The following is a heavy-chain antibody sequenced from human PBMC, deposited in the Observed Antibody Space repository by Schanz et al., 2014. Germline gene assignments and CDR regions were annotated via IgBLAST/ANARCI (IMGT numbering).Heavy chain of an antibody. CDR1: GFNFNTYA. D-gene: IGHD5-12*01. CDR2: LTEGGGGT. Sequence: EVQLLESGGGLAQPGGSLRLACAASGFNFNTYAMSWVRQAPGKGLEWVSGLTEGGGGTYYTDAVKGRFTISRDSSKNTLYLQMNSLRADDTAVYYCARGGSSGYDFSIYYMDVWGKGTTVTVSS. V-gene: IGHV3-23*01. J-gene: IGHJ6*03. CDR3: ARGGSSGYDFSIYYMDV.